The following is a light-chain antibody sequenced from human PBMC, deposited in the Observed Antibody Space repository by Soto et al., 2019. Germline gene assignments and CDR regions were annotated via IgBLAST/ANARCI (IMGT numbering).Light chain of an antibody. CDR2: GVS. CDR1: QSVSVN. V-gene: IGKV3-15*01. CDR3: QQYNACPFT. Sequence: EIVMTQSPGTLSVSPGERATLSCRASQSVSVNLAWYQQKPGQAPRLLIYGVSTRATGIPARCSGSESGTEFTLTISSLQSEDFAVYYCQQYNACPFTVGPGTGGDIK. J-gene: IGKJ3*01.